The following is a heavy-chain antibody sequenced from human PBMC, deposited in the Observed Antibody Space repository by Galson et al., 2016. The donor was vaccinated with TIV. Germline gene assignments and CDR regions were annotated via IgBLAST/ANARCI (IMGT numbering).Heavy chain of an antibody. CDR2: IKEDGSEI. D-gene: IGHD1-1*01. J-gene: IGHJ4*02. V-gene: IGHV3-7*01. CDR1: GFSFRSYW. Sequence: SLRLSCAASGFSFRSYWMSWVRQAPGKGLQWVANIKEDGSEIYYVDSVKGRFTISRDNAKNSLHPQMSSLRAEDTAMYYCSRDLTTGNPGYDYWGQGTLVTVSS. CDR3: SRDLTTGNPGYDY.